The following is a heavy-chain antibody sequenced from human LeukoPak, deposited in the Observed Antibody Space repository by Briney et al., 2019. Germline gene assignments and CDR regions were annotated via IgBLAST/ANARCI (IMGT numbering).Heavy chain of an antibody. CDR2: IYYSGST. CDR3: ARGRAYDSTGYPVDY. V-gene: IGHV4-39*07. J-gene: IGHJ4*02. Sequence: SETLSLTCTVSGGSISSPSYYWGWIRQPPGKGLEWIGNIYYSGSTSYNPSLKSRVTISVDTSKNQFSLKLSSVTAADTAVFYCARGRAYDSTGYPVDYWGQGTLVTVSS. CDR1: GGSISSPSYY. D-gene: IGHD3-22*01.